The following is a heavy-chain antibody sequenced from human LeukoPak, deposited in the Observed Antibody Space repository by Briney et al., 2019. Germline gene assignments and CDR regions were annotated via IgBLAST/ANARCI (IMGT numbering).Heavy chain of an antibody. Sequence: SGTLSLTCAVSGGSISRNTWWSWARQPPGKGLEWIAEIHDSGRTNYNPSLKSRVTISVDTSKNQFSLKLSSVTAADTAVYYCARRLFQLSRYAFDIWGQGTMVTVSS. CDR2: IHDSGRT. CDR3: ARRLFQLSRYAFDI. CDR1: GGSISRNTW. J-gene: IGHJ3*02. V-gene: IGHV4-4*02. D-gene: IGHD1-1*01.